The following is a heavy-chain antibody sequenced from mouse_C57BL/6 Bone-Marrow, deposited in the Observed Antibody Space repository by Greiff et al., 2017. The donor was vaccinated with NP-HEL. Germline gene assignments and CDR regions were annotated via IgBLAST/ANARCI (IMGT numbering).Heavy chain of an antibody. CDR1: GYTFTSYW. CDR2: IYPGSGST. Sequence: QVQLQQPGAELVKPGASVKMSCKASGYTFTSYWITWVKQRPGQGLEWIGDIYPGSGSTNYNEKFKGKATLTADKSSSTAYMELRSLTSEDSAVYFCARFYDGYYSPFAYWGQGTLVTVSA. J-gene: IGHJ3*01. CDR3: ARFYDGYYSPFAY. D-gene: IGHD2-3*01. V-gene: IGHV1-55*01.